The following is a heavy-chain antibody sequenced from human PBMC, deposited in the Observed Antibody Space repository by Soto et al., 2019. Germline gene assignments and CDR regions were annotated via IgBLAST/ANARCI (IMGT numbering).Heavy chain of an antibody. CDR3: AGGQYSVDS. J-gene: IGHJ4*02. CDR1: GFPFSSYG. CDR2: ISYDGSNK. Sequence: QVQLVESGGGVVQPGRSLRLSCAASGFPFSSYGMHWVRQAPGKGLEWVAHISYDGSNKHYTDSVKGRFTISRDNSKNMLYLQMSSLRAEDTAVYYCAGGQYSVDSCGQGTRVSVSS. D-gene: IGHD2-15*01. V-gene: IGHV3-30*03.